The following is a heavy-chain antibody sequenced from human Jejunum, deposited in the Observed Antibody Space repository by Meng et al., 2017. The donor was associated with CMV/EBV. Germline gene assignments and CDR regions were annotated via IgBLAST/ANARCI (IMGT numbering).Heavy chain of an antibody. Sequence: MFTSYEINWVRQATGQGLEWMGWINPNKGNTGYAQKFQGRVTMTRDTSINTAYMELSSLRSDDTAVYYCARSTCTRTNCYAWLDPWGQGTLVTVSS. J-gene: IGHJ5*02. CDR3: ARSTCTRTNCYAWLDP. D-gene: IGHD2-2*01. CDR1: MFTSYE. V-gene: IGHV1-8*01. CDR2: INPNKGNT.